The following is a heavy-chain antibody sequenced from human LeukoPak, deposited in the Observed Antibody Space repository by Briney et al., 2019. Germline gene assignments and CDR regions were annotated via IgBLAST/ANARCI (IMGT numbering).Heavy chain of an antibody. Sequence: SETLSLTCAVYGGSFSGYYWSWIRQPPGKGLEWIGEINHSGSTNYNPSLKSRVTISVDTSKNQFSLKLSSVTAADTVVYYCARGRTYYYDNSGYYPKSLTYYFDYWGQGTLVTVSS. CDR3: ARGRTYYYDNSGYYPKSLTYYFDY. D-gene: IGHD3-22*01. CDR1: GGSFSGYY. J-gene: IGHJ4*02. V-gene: IGHV4-34*01. CDR2: INHSGST.